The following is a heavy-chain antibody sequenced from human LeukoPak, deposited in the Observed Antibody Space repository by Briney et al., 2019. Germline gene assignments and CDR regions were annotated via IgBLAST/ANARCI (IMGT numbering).Heavy chain of an antibody. CDR2: IIPIFGTA. V-gene: IGHV1-69*05. D-gene: IGHD2-2*01. CDR3: ARGRDLGYCSSTSRLYYMDV. J-gene: IGHJ6*03. CDR1: GGTFSSYA. Sequence: GASVKVSCKASGGTFSSYAISWVRQAPGQGLEWMGGIIPIFGTANYAQKFQGRVTITTDESTSTAYMELSSLRSEDTAVYYCARGRDLGYCSSTSRLYYMDVWGKGTTVTVSS.